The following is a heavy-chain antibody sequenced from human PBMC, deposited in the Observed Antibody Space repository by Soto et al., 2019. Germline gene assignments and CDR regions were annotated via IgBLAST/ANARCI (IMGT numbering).Heavy chain of an antibody. CDR1: GFTFSSYG. J-gene: IGHJ5*02. CDR3: AKEREPRLELHWFDP. D-gene: IGHD1-7*01. V-gene: IGHV3-30*18. Sequence: QVQLVESGGGVVQPGRSLRLSCAASGFTFSSYGMHWVRQAPGKGLEWVAVISYDGSNKYYADSVKGRFTISRDNSKNTLYLQMNSLRAEDTAVYYCAKEREPRLELHWFDPWGQGTLVTVSS. CDR2: ISYDGSNK.